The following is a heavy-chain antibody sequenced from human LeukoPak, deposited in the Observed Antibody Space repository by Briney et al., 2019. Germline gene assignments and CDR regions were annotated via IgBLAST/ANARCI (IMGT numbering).Heavy chain of an antibody. D-gene: IGHD1-7*01. CDR3: ARDHSNWNYAPDF. V-gene: IGHV1-18*01. CDR1: GYTFTRYG. CDR2: ISASNGNT. Sequence: ASVKVSCKASGYTFTRYGISWVRQAPGQGLQWLGWISASNGNTNYAQKFRDRVTMNTDTSTGTAYLDVRSLTSDDTAVYYCARDHSNWNYAPDFWGQGTLVTVSS. J-gene: IGHJ4*02.